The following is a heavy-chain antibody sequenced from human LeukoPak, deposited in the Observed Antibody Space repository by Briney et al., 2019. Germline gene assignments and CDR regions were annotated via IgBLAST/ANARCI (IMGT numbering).Heavy chain of an antibody. CDR1: GFTFSTYG. Sequence: PGWSLRLSCAASGFTFSTYGMHWVRQAPGKGLEWVAVISDDGTKKYYADSVKGRFTISRDNSKNTLYLQMNSLRAEDTAVYYCVRIYGDVDYWGQGTLVTVSS. V-gene: IGHV3-30*03. CDR3: VRIYGDVDY. D-gene: IGHD4-17*01. CDR2: ISDDGTKK. J-gene: IGHJ4*02.